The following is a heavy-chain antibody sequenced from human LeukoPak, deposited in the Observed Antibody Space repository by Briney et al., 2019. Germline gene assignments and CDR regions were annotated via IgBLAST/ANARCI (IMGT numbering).Heavy chain of an antibody. CDR3: TTDSYCSTTTCYASSNYYYGLDA. Sequence: GGSLRLSCEASGFTFSSYIMTWVRQAPGKGLEWVSTNAEATFNADSVKDRFTISRDDSENTLYLQMNSLRTEDTAVYYCTTDSYCSTTTCYASSNYYYGLDAWGRGTSVTVSS. CDR2: NAEAT. CDR1: GFTFSSYI. V-gene: IGHV3-23*01. J-gene: IGHJ6*02. D-gene: IGHD2-2*01.